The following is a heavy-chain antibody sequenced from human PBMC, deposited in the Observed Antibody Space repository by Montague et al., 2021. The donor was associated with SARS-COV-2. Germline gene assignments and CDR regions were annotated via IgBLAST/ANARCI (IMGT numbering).Heavy chain of an antibody. V-gene: IGHV3-74*01. CDR3: ARGAFSNGLDK. D-gene: IGHD6-19*01. CDR2: VNPDGTRT. CDR1: GFTFRNYW. J-gene: IGHJ4*02. Sequence: SLRLSCVASGFTFRNYWMEWVRQGPGKGLVWVSNVNPDGTRTNYADSAKGRVTISRDNAKNTLYLQIDSLTADDAAVYYCARGAFSNGLDKWGQGTLVTASS.